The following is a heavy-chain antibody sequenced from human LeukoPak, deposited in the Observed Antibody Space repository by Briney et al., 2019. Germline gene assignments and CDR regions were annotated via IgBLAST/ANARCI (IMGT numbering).Heavy chain of an antibody. Sequence: GGSLRLSCAASGFTVSSNYMSWVRQAPGKGLEWVSVIYSGGSTYYADSVKGRFTISRDNSKNTLYLQMNSLRAEDTAVYYCARDRGTILNYYYMDVWGKGTTVTVSS. CDR2: IYSGGST. D-gene: IGHD3-3*01. J-gene: IGHJ6*03. CDR1: GFTVSSNY. CDR3: ARDRGTILNYYYMDV. V-gene: IGHV3-53*01.